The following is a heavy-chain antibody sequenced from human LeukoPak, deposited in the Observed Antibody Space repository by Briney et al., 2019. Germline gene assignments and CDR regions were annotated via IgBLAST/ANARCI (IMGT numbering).Heavy chain of an antibody. CDR2: ISAYNGNT. CDR1: GYTFTSYG. Sequence: ASVKVSCKASGYTFTSYGISWVRQAPGQGLGWMGWISAYNGNTNYAQKLQGRVTMTTDTSTTTAYMELRSMRSDDTAVHCCARVRPDDILTGYPSEFDYWGQGTLVTVSS. CDR3: ARVRPDDILTGYPSEFDY. D-gene: IGHD3-9*01. J-gene: IGHJ4*02. V-gene: IGHV1-18*01.